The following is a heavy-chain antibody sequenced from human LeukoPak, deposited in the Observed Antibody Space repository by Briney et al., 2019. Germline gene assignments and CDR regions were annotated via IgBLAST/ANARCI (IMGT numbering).Heavy chain of an antibody. Sequence: SETLSLTCTVSGDSFSNDFYYWGWIRQPPGKGLEWVACLSHRGNTWYNPSLESRVTISVDTSKNRFSLNFNSVTAEATALYLSARHNAPLRVGFDFWGQGILVTVSS. CDR3: ARHNAPLRVGFDF. J-gene: IGHJ4*02. D-gene: IGHD3-10*01. V-gene: IGHV4-39*01. CDR2: LSHRGNT. CDR1: GDSFSNDFYY.